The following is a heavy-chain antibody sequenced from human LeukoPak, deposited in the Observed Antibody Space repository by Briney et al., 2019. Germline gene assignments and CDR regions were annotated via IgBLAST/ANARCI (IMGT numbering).Heavy chain of an antibody. CDR3: ARRPYYYDGFDY. D-gene: IGHD3-22*01. J-gene: IGHJ4*02. Sequence: QAGGSLRLSCAASGFTVSNYEMNWVRQAPGKGLEWVSYISSSGSTIYYADSVKGRFTISRDNAKTSLYLQMNSLRAEDTAVYYRARRPYYYDGFDYWGQGTLVTVSS. CDR2: ISSSGSTI. V-gene: IGHV3-48*03. CDR1: GFTVSNYE.